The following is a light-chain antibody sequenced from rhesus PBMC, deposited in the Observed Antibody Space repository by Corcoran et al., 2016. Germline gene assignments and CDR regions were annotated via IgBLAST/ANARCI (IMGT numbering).Light chain of an antibody. CDR2: EVS. CDR1: QSLLDSEDGNTY. J-gene: IGKJ2*01. Sequence: DIVMTQTPLSLPVTLGEPASISCRSSQSLLDSEDGNTYLEWYLQKPGQSLQLLIYEVSNRASGVPDRFSGSGSDTDFTLKISRVEAEDVGVYYCMQALEFPYSFGQGTKVEIK. V-gene: IGKV2-104*01. CDR3: MQALEFPYS.